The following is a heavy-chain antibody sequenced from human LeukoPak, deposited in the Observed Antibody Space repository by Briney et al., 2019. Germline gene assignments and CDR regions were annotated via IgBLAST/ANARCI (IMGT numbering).Heavy chain of an antibody. V-gene: IGHV3-66*01. CDR3: ASYYYGSGKWDY. CDR2: IYSGGST. CDR1: GFTFSSYG. J-gene: IGHJ4*02. D-gene: IGHD3-10*01. Sequence: AGGSLRLSCAASGFTFSSYGMSWVRQAPGKGLEWVSVIYSGGSTYYADSVKGRFTISRDNSKNTLYLQMNSLRAEDTAVYYCASYYYGSGKWDYWGQGTLVTVSS.